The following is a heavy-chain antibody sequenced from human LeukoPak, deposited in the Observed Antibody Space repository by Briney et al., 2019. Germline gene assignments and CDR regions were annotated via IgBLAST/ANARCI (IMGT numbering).Heavy chain of an antibody. Sequence: PSETLSLTCTVSGGSISTNNYYWGWIRQPPGKGLEWFGSIFYRANTYYTPSLKSRVTISIDPSKDQFSLKRTSVPAADTAIFSCARHGYDVLSGLFDYWGQGSLVTVSS. CDR3: ARHGYDVLSGLFDY. J-gene: IGHJ4*02. V-gene: IGHV4-39*01. CDR2: IFYRANT. CDR1: GGSISTNNYY. D-gene: IGHD3-3*01.